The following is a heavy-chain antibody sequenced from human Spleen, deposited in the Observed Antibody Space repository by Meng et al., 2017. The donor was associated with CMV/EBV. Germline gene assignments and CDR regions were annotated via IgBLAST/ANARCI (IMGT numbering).Heavy chain of an antibody. J-gene: IGHJ5*02. CDR1: GFSFSNYI. V-gene: IGHV3-21*01. Sequence: GGSLRLSCAASGFSFSNYILSWVRQAPGEGLEWVSSIGNSPTYIYYADSVKGRFTISIDNAKNSLYLQMNSLRAEDTAVYYCARDDYFDRIGSPGFDPWGQGTLVTVSS. CDR3: ARDDYFDRIGSPGFDP. CDR2: IGNSPTYI. D-gene: IGHD3-22*01.